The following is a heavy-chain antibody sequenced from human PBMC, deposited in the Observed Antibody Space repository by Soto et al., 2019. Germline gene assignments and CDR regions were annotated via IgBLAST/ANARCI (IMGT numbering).Heavy chain of an antibody. V-gene: IGHV3-33*01. D-gene: IGHD2-15*01. CDR3: ARDDCSGGSCFSGFDY. CDR1: GFTFSSYG. CDR2: IWYDGSNK. J-gene: IGHJ4*02. Sequence: QVQLVESGGGVVQPGRSLRLSCAASGFTFSSYGMHWVRQAPGKGLEWVAVIWYDGSNKYYADSVKGRFTISRDNSKNSLYMQMNSLRAEDTAVYYCARDDCSGGSCFSGFDYWGQGTLVTVSS.